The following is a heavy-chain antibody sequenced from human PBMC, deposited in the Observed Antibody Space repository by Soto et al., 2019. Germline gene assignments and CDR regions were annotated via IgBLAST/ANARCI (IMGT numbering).Heavy chain of an antibody. J-gene: IGHJ3*02. CDR2: FYPGDSDT. Sequence: PGESLKISCKGFGYTFTNYWIGWVRQMPGKGLEWMGIFYPGDSDTRYSPSFQGQVTISADKSISTAYLQWSSLKASDTAMYYCARHKPDGGSSASAFDIWGQGTMVTVSS. CDR1: GYTFTNYW. V-gene: IGHV5-51*01. D-gene: IGHD2-15*01. CDR3: ARHKPDGGSSASAFDI.